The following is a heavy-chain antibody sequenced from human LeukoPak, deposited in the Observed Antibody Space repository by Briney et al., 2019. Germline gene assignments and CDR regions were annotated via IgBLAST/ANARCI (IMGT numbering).Heavy chain of an antibody. CDR3: ARVGQQLAAFDY. CDR2: ISSSSSYI. J-gene: IGHJ4*02. Sequence: GGSLRLSCAASGFTFGSYAMYWVRQAPGKGLEWVSSISSSSSYIYYADSVKGRFTISRDNAKNSLYLQMNSLRAEDTAVYYCARVGQQLAAFDYWGQGTLVTVSS. V-gene: IGHV3-21*01. D-gene: IGHD6-13*01. CDR1: GFTFGSYA.